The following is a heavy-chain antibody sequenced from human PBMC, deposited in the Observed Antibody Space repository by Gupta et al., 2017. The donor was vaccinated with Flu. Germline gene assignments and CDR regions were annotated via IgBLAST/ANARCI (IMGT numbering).Heavy chain of an antibody. V-gene: IGHV4-59*01. CDR3: ARAMSYCSGGSCALDY. D-gene: IGHD2-15*01. Sequence: QVQLQESGPGLVKPSETLSLSCTVPGGSISSYYWSWIRQPPGKGLEWIGYIYYRGSTNYNPSLKSRVTKSVDTSKNQFSLKLSSVTAADTAVYYCARAMSYCSGGSCALDYWGQGTLVTVSS. CDR2: IYYRGST. CDR1: GGSISSYY. J-gene: IGHJ4*02.